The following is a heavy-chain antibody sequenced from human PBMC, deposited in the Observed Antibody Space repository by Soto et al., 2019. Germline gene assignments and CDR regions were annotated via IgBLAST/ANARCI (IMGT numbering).Heavy chain of an antibody. Sequence: PGGSLRLSCAASGFTFSSYSMNWVRQAPGKGLEWVSYISRSSSTIYYADPVKGRFTISRDNAKNSLYLQMNSLRAEDTAVYYCASREYSSSSRPPDVWGKGTTVTVSS. V-gene: IGHV3-48*01. CDR2: ISRSSSTI. D-gene: IGHD6-6*01. CDR3: ASREYSSSSRPPDV. J-gene: IGHJ6*04. CDR1: GFTFSSYS.